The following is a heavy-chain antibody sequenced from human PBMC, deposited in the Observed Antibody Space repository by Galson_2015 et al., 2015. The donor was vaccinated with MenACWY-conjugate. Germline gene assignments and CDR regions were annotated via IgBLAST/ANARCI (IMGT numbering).Heavy chain of an antibody. V-gene: IGHV2-5*02. Sequence: PALVKPTQTLTLTCTFSGFSLTTTGLGVAWIRQPPGKALGCLDPFYWDVVNRSRPSLGARSTVKKNTPKNRVALTMPNVDPVETATYYCAHSGEYCSRTSCYYFDYWGQGAPVTVSS. CDR1: GFSLTTTGLG. CDR2: FYWDVVN. J-gene: IGHJ4*02. D-gene: IGHD2-2*01. CDR3: AHSGEYCSRTSCYYFDY.